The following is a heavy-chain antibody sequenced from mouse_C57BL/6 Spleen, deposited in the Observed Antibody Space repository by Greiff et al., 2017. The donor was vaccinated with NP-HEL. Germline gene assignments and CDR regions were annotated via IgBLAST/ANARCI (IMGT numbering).Heavy chain of an antibody. CDR3: ARSYDYDGYFDY. V-gene: IGHV1-4*01. CDR2: INPSSGYT. Sequence: VQLQESGAELARPGASVKMSCKASGYTFTSYTMHWVKQRPGQGLEWIGYINPSSGYTKYNQKFKDKATLTADKSSSTAYMQLSSLTSEDSAVYYCARSYDYDGYFDYWGQGTTLTVSS. J-gene: IGHJ2*01. D-gene: IGHD2-4*01. CDR1: GYTFTSYT.